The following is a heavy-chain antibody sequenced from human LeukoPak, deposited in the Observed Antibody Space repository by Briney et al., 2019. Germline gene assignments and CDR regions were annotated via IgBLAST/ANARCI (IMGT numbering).Heavy chain of an antibody. D-gene: IGHD1-7*01. V-gene: IGHV3-23*01. Sequence: GGSLRLSCAASGFTFSSYAMSWVRQAPGKGLEWVSAISGSGGNTYYADSVKGRLTISRDNSKNTLYLQMNSLRAEDTAVYYCAKDGYPNSAGTTYFDYWGQGTLVTVSS. CDR1: GFTFSSYA. J-gene: IGHJ4*02. CDR2: ISGSGGNT. CDR3: AKDGYPNSAGTTYFDY.